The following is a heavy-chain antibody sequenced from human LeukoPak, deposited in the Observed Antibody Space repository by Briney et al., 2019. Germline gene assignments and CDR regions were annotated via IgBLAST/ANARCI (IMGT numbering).Heavy chain of an antibody. CDR2: INPNGGST. CDR3: ARYPPGQLADY. V-gene: IGHV1-46*01. D-gene: IGHD6-13*01. Sequence: ASVKVSCKASGYTFTSYYMHWVRQAPGQGLEWMGIINPNGGSTSYAQKFQGRVTMTRDTSTSTVYMELSSLRSEDTAVYYCARYPPGQLADYWGQGTLVTVSS. CDR1: GYTFTSYY. J-gene: IGHJ4*02.